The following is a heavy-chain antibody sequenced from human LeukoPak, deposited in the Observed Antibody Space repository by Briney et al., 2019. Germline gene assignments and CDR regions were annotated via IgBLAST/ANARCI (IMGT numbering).Heavy chain of an antibody. V-gene: IGHV1-69*13. CDR3: ATLAVAGHFDY. CDR1: GYTFTSYG. Sequence: SVKVSCKASGYTFTSYGISWVRQAPGQGLEWMGGIIPIFGTANYAQKFQGRVTITADESTSTAYMELSSLRSEDTAVYYCATLAVAGHFDYWGQGTLVTVSS. D-gene: IGHD6-19*01. J-gene: IGHJ4*02. CDR2: IIPIFGTA.